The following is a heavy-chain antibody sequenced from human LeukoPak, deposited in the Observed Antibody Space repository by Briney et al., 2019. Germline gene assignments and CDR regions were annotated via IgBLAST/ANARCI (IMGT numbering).Heavy chain of an antibody. CDR2: IYYSGST. V-gene: IGHV4-39*01. D-gene: IGHD2-15*01. J-gene: IGHJ4*02. CDR3: ARLSWSVSNAVAARAYYFDY. Sequence: PSETLSLTCTVSGGSISSYYWGWIRQPPGKGLEWIGSIYYSGSTYYNPSLKSRVTISVDTSKNQFSLKLSSVTAADTAVYYCARLSWSVSNAVAARAYYFDYWGQGTLVTVSS. CDR1: GGSISSYY.